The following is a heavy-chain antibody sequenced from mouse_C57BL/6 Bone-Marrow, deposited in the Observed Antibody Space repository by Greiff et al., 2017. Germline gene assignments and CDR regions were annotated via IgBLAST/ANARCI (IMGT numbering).Heavy chain of an antibody. CDR2: ISGGGGNT. Sequence: EVMLVESGGGLVKPGGSLKLSCAASGFTFSSYTMSWVRQTPEKRLEWVATISGGGGNTYYPDSVKGRFTISRDNAKNTLYLQMSSLRSEDTALYYCARQDGYYSYYFDYWGQGTTLTVSS. CDR1: GFTFSSYT. V-gene: IGHV5-9*01. D-gene: IGHD2-3*01. CDR3: ARQDGYYSYYFDY. J-gene: IGHJ2*01.